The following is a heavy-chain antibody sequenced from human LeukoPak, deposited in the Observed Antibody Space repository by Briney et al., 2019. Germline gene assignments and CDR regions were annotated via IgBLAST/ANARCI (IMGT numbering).Heavy chain of an antibody. CDR2: ITSRSSYI. Sequence: PGGSLRLSCAASGFTLSSHTMNWVRQAPGKGLEWVSSITSRSSYIYYADSVKGRFTISRDNAKNSLYLQMNSLRAEDTAVYFCARARSGWPQVYHAMDVWGQGTTVTVSS. D-gene: IGHD6-19*01. CDR3: ARARSGWPQVYHAMDV. J-gene: IGHJ6*02. CDR1: GFTLSSHT. V-gene: IGHV3-21*04.